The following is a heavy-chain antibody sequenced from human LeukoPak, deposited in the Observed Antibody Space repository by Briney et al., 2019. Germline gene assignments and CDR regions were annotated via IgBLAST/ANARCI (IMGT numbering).Heavy chain of an antibody. CDR1: GYTFTAYY. J-gene: IGHJ4*02. CDR3: ARTPRSRYPYFDY. V-gene: IGHV1-2*04. D-gene: IGHD6-13*01. Sequence: ASVKVSCKASGYTFTAYYMHWVRQAPGQGLEWIGWVNPNSGGTNYAQKFQGWVTMTRDTSISTAYMELSRLKSDDTAVYYCARTPRSRYPYFDYWGQGTLVTVSS. CDR2: VNPNSGGT.